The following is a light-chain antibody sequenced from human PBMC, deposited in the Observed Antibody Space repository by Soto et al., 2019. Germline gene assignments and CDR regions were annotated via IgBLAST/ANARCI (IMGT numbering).Light chain of an antibody. CDR2: DAS. J-gene: IGKJ1*01. V-gene: IGKV1-5*01. CDR1: QSISSW. Sequence: DIQMTQSPSTLSASVGDRVTITCRASQSISSWLAWYQQKPGKAPKLLIYDASSLESGVPSRFSGSGSGTEFTLTISSLQPDDFATYYCQQYNSYSPWTCGQGTKGDIK. CDR3: QQYNSYSPWT.